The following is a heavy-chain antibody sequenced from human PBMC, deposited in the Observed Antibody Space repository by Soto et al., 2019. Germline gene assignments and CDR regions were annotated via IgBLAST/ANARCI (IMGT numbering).Heavy chain of an antibody. Sequence: QVQLQESGPGLVKPSETLSLTCTVSGGSVSSGRYYWSWIRQPPGKGLEWIGYIYYSGSTNYNPSLKSRVTRSEAKTKKQLYLKLSSVTAADTAVYYCARGIEGWYQGRYYYGMDVWGQGTTVTVSS. V-gene: IGHV4-61*01. CDR2: IYYSGST. D-gene: IGHD6-19*01. CDR1: GGSVSSGRYY. J-gene: IGHJ6*02. CDR3: ARGIEGWYQGRYYYGMDV.